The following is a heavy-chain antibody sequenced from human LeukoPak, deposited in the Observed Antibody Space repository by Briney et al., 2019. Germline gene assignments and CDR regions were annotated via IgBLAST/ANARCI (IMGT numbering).Heavy chain of an antibody. CDR2: IKQDGSEK. V-gene: IGHV3-7*01. Sequence: GGSLRLSCAASGFTFSSYWMSWVRQAPGKGLEWVANIKQDGSEKYYVDSVKGRFTISRDNAENSLYLQMNSLRAEDTAVYYCARVAWGDYYDSSGYYYGGAFDIWGQGTMVTVSS. D-gene: IGHD3-22*01. CDR3: ARVAWGDYYDSSGYYYGGAFDI. J-gene: IGHJ3*02. CDR1: GFTFSSYW.